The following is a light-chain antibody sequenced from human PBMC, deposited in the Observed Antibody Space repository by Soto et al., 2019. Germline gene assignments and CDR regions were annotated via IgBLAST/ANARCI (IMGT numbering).Light chain of an antibody. Sequence: QSALTQPASVSGSPGQSITISCTGTSSDVGGYNYLSWYQHHPGKAPKLMIYDVSDRPSGVSNRFSGSKSGKPASLTISGLQTGDEADYYCSSYTSSSTRVFGTGTKLTVL. V-gene: IGLV2-14*03. CDR1: SSDVGGYNY. CDR3: SSYTSSSTRV. CDR2: DVS. J-gene: IGLJ1*01.